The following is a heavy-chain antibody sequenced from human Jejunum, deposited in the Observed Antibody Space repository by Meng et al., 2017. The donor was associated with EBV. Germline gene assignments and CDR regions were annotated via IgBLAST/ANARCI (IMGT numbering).Heavy chain of an antibody. CDR1: RGSFSGYY. CDR2: INHSGST. CDR3: ARVAFSYTTRSLDS. J-gene: IGHJ4*02. V-gene: IGHV4-34*02. D-gene: IGHD3-16*02. Sequence: QVQLKQWGAGLLKPSETLSLTCAVHRGSFSGYYWSWIRQHPGKGLEWIGEINHSGSTNYNPSLRSRVTISVETSKNQFSLRLNSVTAADTAVYYCARVAFSYTTRSLDSWGQGTLVTVSS.